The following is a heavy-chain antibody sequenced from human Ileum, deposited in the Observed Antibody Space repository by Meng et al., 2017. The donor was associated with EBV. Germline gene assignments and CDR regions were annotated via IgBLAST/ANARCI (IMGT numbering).Heavy chain of an antibody. J-gene: IGHJ4*02. CDR3: ARDGYSSGSD. CDR1: CGSCSRGGNY. CDR2: IYNSGST. Sequence: VQLQGSGPGLVKPSGTLSLTCSCSCGSCSRGGNYWSWIRQPPGKGLEWIGYIYNSGSTNYNPSLKSRVTISVDTSKNQFSLKLSSVTAADTAVYYCARDGYSSGSDWGQGTLDTVSS. D-gene: IGHD6-19*01. V-gene: IGHV4-61*08.